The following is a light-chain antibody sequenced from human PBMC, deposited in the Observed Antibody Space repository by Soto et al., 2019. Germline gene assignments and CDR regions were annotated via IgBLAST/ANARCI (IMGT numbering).Light chain of an antibody. CDR2: EVS. CDR3: TSYAGSNIWV. J-gene: IGLJ3*02. CDR1: SSDVGGYKY. V-gene: IGLV2-8*01. Sequence: QSALTQPPSASGSPGQSVTISCTGTSSDVGGYKYVSWYQQYPGKAPKLMIYEVSKRPSGVPDRFSGSKSGKTASLTVSGLQPEDEADSYCTSYAGSNIWVFGGGTKLTVL.